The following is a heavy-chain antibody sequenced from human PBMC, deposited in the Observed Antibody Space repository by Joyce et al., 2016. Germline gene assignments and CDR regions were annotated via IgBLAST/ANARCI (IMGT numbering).Heavy chain of an antibody. V-gene: IGHV1-18*04. CDR1: GYTFTSYA. J-gene: IGHJ4*02. CDR2: ISGHSCNK. D-gene: IGHD3-10*01. CDR3: AREGSILWLGDLLYYFDY. Sequence: QVQLVQSGVEVKKPGASVKLSCMASGYTFTSYAISWVRQAPGQGLEWMGWISGHSCNKKYAQKFQGRVTMTTDTSTSTAYMELRSLRSDDTAVYYCAREGSILWLGDLLYYFDYWGQGTLVTVSS.